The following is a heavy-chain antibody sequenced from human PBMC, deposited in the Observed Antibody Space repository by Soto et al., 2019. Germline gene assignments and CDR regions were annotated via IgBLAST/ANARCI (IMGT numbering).Heavy chain of an antibody. CDR2: ISWNRGSI. Sequence: EVQLVESGGGLVQPGRSLRLSCAASGFTFDDYAMHWVRQAPGKGLEWVSGISWNRGSIGYADSVKGRFTISRDNAKNSLYLQITRLRATDTALYYCEKSRKLELLPTFVPWGQGTLVTVSS. J-gene: IGHJ5*02. CDR3: EKSRKLELLPTFVP. V-gene: IGHV3-9*01. D-gene: IGHD3-3*01. CDR1: GFTFDDYA.